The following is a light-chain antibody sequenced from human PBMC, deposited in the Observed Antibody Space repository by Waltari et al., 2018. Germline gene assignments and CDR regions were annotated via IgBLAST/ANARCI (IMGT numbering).Light chain of an antibody. J-gene: IGLJ1*01. Sequence: QSALTQPASVSGSPGQSVSISCTGTSNDVGGYGYVSWYQQFPGKAPKLMFYEVSYRPSGFSSRFSGSKSVNTASLTISGLQAEDEAVYYCSSHTSTVPHVFGTGTKVTVV. CDR1: SNDVGGYGY. CDR3: SSHTSTVPHV. V-gene: IGLV2-14*01. CDR2: EVS.